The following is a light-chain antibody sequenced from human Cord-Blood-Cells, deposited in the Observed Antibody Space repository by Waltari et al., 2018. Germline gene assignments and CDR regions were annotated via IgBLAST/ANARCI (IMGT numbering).Light chain of an antibody. CDR1: QSVLYSSNNKNY. J-gene: IGKJ3*01. CDR3: QQYYSTPFT. Sequence: DIVMTQSPDSLAVCLGVRATINCKSSQSVLYSSNNKNYLAWYKQKPGQPPKLLIYWASTRESGVPDRFSGSGSGTDFTLTISSLQAEDVAVYYCQQYYSTPFTFGPGTKVDIK. V-gene: IGKV4-1*01. CDR2: WAS.